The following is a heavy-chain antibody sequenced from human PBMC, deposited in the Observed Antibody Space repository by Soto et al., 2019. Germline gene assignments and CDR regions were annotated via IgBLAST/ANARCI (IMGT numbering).Heavy chain of an antibody. CDR2: ISSSSSYI. Sequence: EVQLVESGGGLVKPGGSLRLSCAASGFTFSSYSMNWVRQAPGKGLEWVSSISSSSSYIYYADSVKGRFTISRDNSKNTLFLQMNSLRADDTAIYYCAGPGYSSQDYWGQGTLVTVSS. D-gene: IGHD5-18*01. CDR1: GFTFSSYS. V-gene: IGHV3-21*04. CDR3: AGPGYSSQDY. J-gene: IGHJ4*02.